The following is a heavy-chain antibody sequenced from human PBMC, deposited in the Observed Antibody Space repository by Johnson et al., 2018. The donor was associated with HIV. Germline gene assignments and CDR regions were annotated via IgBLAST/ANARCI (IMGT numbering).Heavy chain of an antibody. CDR1: GFTFDDYA. J-gene: IGHJ3*02. CDR3: AKDTRRKLPAALRRGDAFDI. CDR2: ISWNSGSI. D-gene: IGHD2-2*01. V-gene: IGHV3-9*01. Sequence: VQLVESGGGLVQPGRSLRLSCAASGFTFDDYAMHWVRQAPGKGLEWVSGISWNSGSIGYADSVKGRFTISRDNAKNSLYLQMNSLRAEDTALYYCAKDTRRKLPAALRRGDAFDIWGQGTMVTVSS.